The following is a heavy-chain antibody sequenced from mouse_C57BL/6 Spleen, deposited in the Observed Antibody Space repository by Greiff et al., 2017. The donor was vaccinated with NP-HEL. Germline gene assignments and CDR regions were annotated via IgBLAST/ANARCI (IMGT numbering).Heavy chain of an antibody. Sequence: VQLQQSGAELVKPGASVKLSCTASGFSFTGYYMTWVKQSPEKSLEWIGAINPSTGGTTYTQKFKAKATLTADKSSSTAYLQLNSLTSEDSAVYYCARSGLYYAMDDWGKGTSVTVAT. CDR3: ARSGLYYAMDD. V-gene: IGHV1-42*01. CDR1: GFSFTGYY. CDR2: INPSTGGT. J-gene: IGHJ4*01. D-gene: IGHD2-2*01.